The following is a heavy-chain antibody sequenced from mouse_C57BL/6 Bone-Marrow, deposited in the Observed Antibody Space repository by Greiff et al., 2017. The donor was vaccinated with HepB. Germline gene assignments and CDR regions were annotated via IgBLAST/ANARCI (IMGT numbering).Heavy chain of an antibody. D-gene: IGHD4-1*01. CDR3: ANQELGGGFAY. J-gene: IGHJ3*01. CDR1: GFTFSDYY. V-gene: IGHV5-12*01. Sequence: EVHLVESGGGLVQPGGSLKLSCAASGFTFSDYYMYWVRQTPEKRLEWVAYISNGGGSTYYPNTVKGRFTISRDNAKNTLYLQMSRLKSEDTAMYYCANQELGGGFAYWGQGTLVTVSA. CDR2: ISNGGGST.